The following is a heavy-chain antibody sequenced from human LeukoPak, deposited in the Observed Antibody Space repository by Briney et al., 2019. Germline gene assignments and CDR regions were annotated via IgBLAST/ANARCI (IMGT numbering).Heavy chain of an antibody. D-gene: IGHD3-10*01. CDR1: GFTFSGYD. CDR3: AKESRYYYGSGSFSSQVDY. J-gene: IGHJ4*02. CDR2: ISGSGVST. Sequence: GGSLTLSCAASGFTFSGYDMRWVRQATGKGLEWLSAISGSGVSTYHADSVKGRFTSSRDNSKNTLYLQMNNLRAEDTAVYYCAKESRYYYGSGSFSSQVDYWGQGNLVAVSS. V-gene: IGHV3-23*01.